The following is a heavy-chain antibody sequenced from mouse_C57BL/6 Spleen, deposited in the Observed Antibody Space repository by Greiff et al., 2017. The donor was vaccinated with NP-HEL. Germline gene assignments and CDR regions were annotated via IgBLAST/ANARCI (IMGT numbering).Heavy chain of an antibody. CDR1: GYTFTSYW. V-gene: IGHV1-52*01. J-gene: IGHJ2*01. CDR2: IDPSDSET. D-gene: IGHD1-1*01. Sequence: VQLQQPGAELVRPGSSVKLSCKASGYTFTSYWMHWVKQRPIQGLEWIGNIDPSDSETHYNQKFKDKATLTVDKSSSTAYMQLSSLTSEDSAVYYCARSIRAYYYGSSSFDYWGQGTTLTVSS. CDR3: ARSIRAYYYGSSSFDY.